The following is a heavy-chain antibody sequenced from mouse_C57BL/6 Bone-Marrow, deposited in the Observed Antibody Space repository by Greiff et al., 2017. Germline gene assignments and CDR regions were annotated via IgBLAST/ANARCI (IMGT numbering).Heavy chain of an antibody. CDR2: IYPRSGNT. CDR3: ARARLRRRPGFAY. CDR1: GYTFTSYG. D-gene: IGHD2-2*01. V-gene: IGHV1-81*01. J-gene: IGHJ3*01. Sequence: QVQLQQSGAELARPGASVKLSCKASGYTFTSYGISWVKQRTGQGLEWIGEIYPRSGNTYYNEKFKGKATLTADKSSSTAYMELRSLTSEDSAVYFCARARLRRRPGFAYWGQGTLVTVSA.